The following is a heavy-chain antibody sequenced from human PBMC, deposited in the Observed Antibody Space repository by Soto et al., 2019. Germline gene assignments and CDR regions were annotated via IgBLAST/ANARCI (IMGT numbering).Heavy chain of an antibody. D-gene: IGHD1-1*01. V-gene: IGHV5-51*01. CDR3: ATTMRGTAVNAFYV. Sequence: EVQLVQSGAEVKKPGESLKISCQGSGYTFLSHWIGWVRQMPGKGLEWMGIIYPGDSATKYGPSFQGQVSISADKSSSTAYLEWSSLRASDTAMYYCATTMRGTAVNAFYVWGQGTMVTVSS. CDR1: GYTFLSHW. CDR2: IYPGDSAT. J-gene: IGHJ3*01.